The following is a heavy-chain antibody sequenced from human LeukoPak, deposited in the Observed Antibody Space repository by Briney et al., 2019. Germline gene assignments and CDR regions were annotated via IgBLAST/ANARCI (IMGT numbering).Heavy chain of an antibody. D-gene: IGHD1-1*01. CDR1: GFTFSTHS. CDR2: ISSGSSHI. Sequence: PGGSLRLSCAASGFTFSTHSMSWVRQSPGKGLEWVSSISSGSSHIYYTDSVKGRFTISRDNAKNSLFLQMNSLRAEDTALYYCARAQRELMWYYFDYWGQGTLVTVSS. J-gene: IGHJ4*02. CDR3: ARAQRELMWYYFDY. V-gene: IGHV3-21*04.